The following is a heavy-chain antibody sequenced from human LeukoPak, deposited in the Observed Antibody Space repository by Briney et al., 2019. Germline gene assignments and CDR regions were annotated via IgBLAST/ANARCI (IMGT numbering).Heavy chain of an antibody. J-gene: IGHJ6*02. Sequence: ASVKVSCKASGHTFSNFYIYWVRQAPGQGLEWTGMIHPSIGSTTYAQKFQGRITLTRDTSTETVYMELNSLRSEDTAVYYCARGGGVATPYLDVWGQGTTVTVSS. CDR1: GHTFSNFY. CDR2: IHPSIGST. CDR3: ARGGGVATPYLDV. D-gene: IGHD4-23*01. V-gene: IGHV1-46*01.